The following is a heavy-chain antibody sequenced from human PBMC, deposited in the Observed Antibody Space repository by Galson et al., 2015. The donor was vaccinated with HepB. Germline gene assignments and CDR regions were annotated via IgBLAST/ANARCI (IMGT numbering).Heavy chain of an antibody. J-gene: IGHJ4*02. V-gene: IGHV3-23*01. CDR2: ISGSGGST. Sequence: SLRLSCAASGFTFSSDAMSWVRQAPGKGLEWVSAISGSGGSTYYADSVKGRFTISRDNSKNTLYLQMNSLRVEDTAVYYCAKVHYSNPSYFDYWGQGTLVTVSS. CDR1: GFTFSSDA. D-gene: IGHD4-11*01. CDR3: AKVHYSNPSYFDY.